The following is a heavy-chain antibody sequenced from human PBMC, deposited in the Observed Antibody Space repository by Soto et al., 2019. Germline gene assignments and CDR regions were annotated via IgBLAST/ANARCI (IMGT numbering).Heavy chain of an antibody. J-gene: IGHJ6*02. D-gene: IGHD3-3*01. CDR2: ISGSGGST. CDR3: AKILVDFLSGEVYYYGMDV. CDR1: GFTFSSYA. Sequence: EVQLLESGGGLVQPGGSLRLSCAASGFTFSSYAMSWVRQAPGKGLEWVSAISGSGGSTYYADSVKGRFTISRDNSKNPLYLQINSLRAEDTATYYCAKILVDFLSGEVYYYGMDVWGQGTTVTVSS. V-gene: IGHV3-23*01.